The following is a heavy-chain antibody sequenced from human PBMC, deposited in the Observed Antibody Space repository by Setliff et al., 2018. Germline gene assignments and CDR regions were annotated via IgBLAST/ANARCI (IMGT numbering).Heavy chain of an antibody. D-gene: IGHD3-22*01. J-gene: IGHJ6*03. Sequence: SETLSLTCTVSGDSMTGNHWSWIRQSPGKGLEWIGYITHSGSTKYNPSLKSRVAITIVASKKQFSLELSSVTAADTAVYYCARLKYYNSGTYWGNWDYYSNMDVWGKGTTFTVSS. V-gene: IGHV4-59*01. CDR2: ITHSGST. CDR3: ARLKYYNSGTYWGNWDYYSNMDV. CDR1: GDSMTGNH.